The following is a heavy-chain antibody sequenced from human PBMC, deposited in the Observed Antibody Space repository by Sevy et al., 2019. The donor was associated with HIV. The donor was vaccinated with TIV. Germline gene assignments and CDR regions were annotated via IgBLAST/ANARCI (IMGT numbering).Heavy chain of an antibody. D-gene: IGHD5-12*01. CDR3: AKLLIAAPVWINYSGYLGSDY. CDR2: ISYDGSNK. J-gene: IGHJ4*02. CDR1: GFTFSSYG. V-gene: IGHV3-30*18. Sequence: GGSLRLSCAASGFTFSSYGMHWVRQAPGKGLEWVAVISYDGSNKYYADSVKGRFTISRDNSKNTLYLQMNSLRAEDTAVYYCAKLLIAAPVWINYSGYLGSDYWGQGTLVTVSS.